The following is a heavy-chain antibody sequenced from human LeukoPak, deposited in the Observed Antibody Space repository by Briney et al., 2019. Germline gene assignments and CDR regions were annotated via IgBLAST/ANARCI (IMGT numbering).Heavy chain of an antibody. J-gene: IGHJ4*02. CDR3: ARHVVVDTAMFYFDY. Sequence: SETLSLTCTVSGGSISSYYWSWIRQPPGKGLEWIGYIYYSGSTNYNPSLKSRVTISVDTSENQFSLKLSSVTAADTAVYYCARHVVVDTAMFYFDYWGQGTLVTVSS. D-gene: IGHD5-18*01. V-gene: IGHV4-59*08. CDR2: IYYSGST. CDR1: GGSISSYY.